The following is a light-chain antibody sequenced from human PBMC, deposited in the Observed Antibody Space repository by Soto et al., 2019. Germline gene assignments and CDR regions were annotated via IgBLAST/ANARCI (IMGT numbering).Light chain of an antibody. J-gene: IGKJ4*01. CDR3: QHANNFPLT. CDR2: AAF. V-gene: IGKV1-12*01. Sequence: DIQLTQSPSSVSASVGDRVTITCRASQGINTWLAWYQQKPGKAPKLLISAAFALQSGVPSRFSGSGSGTDFTLTISSLQPEDFATYYCQHANNFPLTFGGGTRVEIK. CDR1: QGINTW.